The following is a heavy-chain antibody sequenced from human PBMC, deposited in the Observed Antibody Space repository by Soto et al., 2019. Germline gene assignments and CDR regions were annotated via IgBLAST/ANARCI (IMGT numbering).Heavy chain of an antibody. J-gene: IGHJ4*02. CDR3: ARGPRGVYGNDY. CDR2: INMDGSST. Sequence: EVQLVESGGGLVQPGGSLRLSCAASGFTFSNDWVHWVRQAAGKGLVWVSRINMDGSSTNYADSVKGRFTISIDNAKNTLYLQMNSLRVDDTAIYFCARGPRGVYGNDYWGQGALVTVSS. D-gene: IGHD2-8*02. V-gene: IGHV3-74*01. CDR1: GFTFSNDW.